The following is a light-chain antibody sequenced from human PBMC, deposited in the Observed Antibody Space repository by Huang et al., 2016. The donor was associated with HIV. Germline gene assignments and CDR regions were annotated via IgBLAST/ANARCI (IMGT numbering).Light chain of an antibody. CDR3: QQYHALPVT. CDR1: QDINKY. Sequence: DIQMTQSQSSLSASVGDRVTITCQASQDINKYLAWYHQTPGKAPKLLLYDAAKLETGVPSRFSGSGSGTTFTVTISSLQPEDIATYYCQQYHALPVTFGGGTKVEIK. CDR2: DAA. J-gene: IGKJ4*01. V-gene: IGKV1-33*01.